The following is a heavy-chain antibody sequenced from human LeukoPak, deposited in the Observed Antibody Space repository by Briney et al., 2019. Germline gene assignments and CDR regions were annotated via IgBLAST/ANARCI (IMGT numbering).Heavy chain of an antibody. Sequence: ASVTVSCKTSGYTFTSYGIIWVRQAPGQGLEWMGWISAYNGNRNYAQKLQGRVTMTTDTSTSTAYMELRSLRSDDTAVYYCARGGPGWDSSSWYNYWGQGTLVTVSS. CDR3: ARGGPGWDSSSWYNY. CDR1: GYTFTSYG. V-gene: IGHV1-18*01. CDR2: ISAYNGNR. J-gene: IGHJ4*02. D-gene: IGHD6-13*01.